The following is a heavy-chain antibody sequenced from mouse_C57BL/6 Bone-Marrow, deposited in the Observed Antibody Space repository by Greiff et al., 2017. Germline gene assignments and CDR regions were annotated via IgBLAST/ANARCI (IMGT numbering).Heavy chain of an antibody. D-gene: IGHD6-1*01. CDR3: ARYASYSMDY. CDR2: INPNNGGT. J-gene: IGHJ4*01. Sequence: VQLQQSGPELVKPGASVKISCKASGYTFTDYYMNWVKQSHGKSLEWIGDINPNNGGTGYNQKFKGKATLTVDKSSRTAYMELRSLTSEDSAVYYCARYASYSMDYWGQRTSVTVSS. CDR1: GYTFTDYY. V-gene: IGHV1-26*01.